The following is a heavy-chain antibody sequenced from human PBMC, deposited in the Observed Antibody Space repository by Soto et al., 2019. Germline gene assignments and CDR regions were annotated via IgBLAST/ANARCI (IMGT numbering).Heavy chain of an antibody. Sequence: SVKVSCKASGGTFSSYAISWVRQAPGQGLEWMGGIIPIFGTANYAQKFQGRVRITADESTSTAYMELSSLRSEDTAVYYCAMGGYSYGFPFDYWGQGTLVTVSS. V-gene: IGHV1-69*13. CDR1: GGTFSSYA. CDR3: AMGGYSYGFPFDY. CDR2: IIPIFGTA. D-gene: IGHD5-18*01. J-gene: IGHJ4*02.